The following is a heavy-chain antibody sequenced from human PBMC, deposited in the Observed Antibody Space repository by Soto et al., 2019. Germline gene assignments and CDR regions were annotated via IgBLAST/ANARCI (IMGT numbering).Heavy chain of an antibody. CDR3: ARHLYTFPSSYDYYYMDV. Sequence: QLQLQESGPGLVKPSETLSLICTVSGGSFSSGAFYWGWIRQPPGKGLEWIGSASFSGRAYYNPSLKSRATVSVDTSKNQFSLRLSSVTAADTAVYYCARHLYTFPSSYDYYYMDVWGRGTTVTVSS. V-gene: IGHV4-39*01. D-gene: IGHD6-6*01. CDR1: GGSFSSGAFY. CDR2: ASFSGRA. J-gene: IGHJ6*03.